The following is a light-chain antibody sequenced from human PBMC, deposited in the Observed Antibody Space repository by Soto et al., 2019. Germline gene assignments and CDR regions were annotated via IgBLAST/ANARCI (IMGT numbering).Light chain of an antibody. CDR1: QSVLYSSNNKNY. CDR3: QQYYSTPPT. J-gene: IGKJ1*01. V-gene: IGKV4-1*01. CDR2: WAS. Sequence: DIVMTQSPDSLAVSLSERATINCKSSQSVLYSSNNKNYLAWYQQKPGQSPKMLIYWASTRESGVPDRFSGSGSGTDFTLTISGLQAEDVAVYYCQQYYSTPPTFGQGTKVEIE.